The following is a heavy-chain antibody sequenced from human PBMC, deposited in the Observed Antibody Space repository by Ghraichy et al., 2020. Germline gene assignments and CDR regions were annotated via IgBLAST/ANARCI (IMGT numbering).Heavy chain of an antibody. J-gene: IGHJ4*02. CDR3: AILEGG. CDR1: GYTFSAGQS. CDR2: INPKSGDT. V-gene: IGHV1-2*02. D-gene: IGHD2-15*01. Sequence: ASVKVSCKTSGYTFSAGQSIYWVRQAPGQGLEWLAWINPKSGDTNYAQKFQGRVTMTRDTSINTAYMELSRLKSDDTAVYYCAILEGGWGQGTLVTVSS.